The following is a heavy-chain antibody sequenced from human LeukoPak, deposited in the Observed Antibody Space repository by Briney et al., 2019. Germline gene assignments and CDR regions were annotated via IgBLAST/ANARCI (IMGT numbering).Heavy chain of an antibody. J-gene: IGHJ4*02. Sequence: ASVKVSCKASGYTFTSYGISWVRQAPGQGLEWMGWISAYNGNTNYAQKLQGRVTMTTDTSTSTAYMELRSLRSDDTAVYYCARAPTYCSGGSCYFPFDYWGQGTLVTVSS. D-gene: IGHD2-15*01. V-gene: IGHV1-18*01. CDR2: ISAYNGNT. CDR3: ARAPTYCSGGSCYFPFDY. CDR1: GYTFTSYG.